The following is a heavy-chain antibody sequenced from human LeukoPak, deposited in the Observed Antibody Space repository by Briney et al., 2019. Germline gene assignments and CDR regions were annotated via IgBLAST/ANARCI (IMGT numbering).Heavy chain of an antibody. J-gene: IGHJ4*02. V-gene: IGHV4-39*01. Sequence: SETLSLTCTVSGDSISSGDYYWGWIRQPPGKGLEWIGSIYYSVSTYYNPSLKSRVTISVDTSKNQFSLKLTSVTAADTAVYYCARAYTIMGYYFDYWGQGTLVTVSS. CDR1: GDSISSGDYY. D-gene: IGHD3-9*01. CDR3: ARAYTIMGYYFDY. CDR2: IYYSVST.